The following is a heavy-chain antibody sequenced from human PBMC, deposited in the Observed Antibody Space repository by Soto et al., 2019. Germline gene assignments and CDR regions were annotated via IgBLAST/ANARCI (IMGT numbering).Heavy chain of an antibody. J-gene: IGHJ6*02. CDR1: GYKFTTYG. V-gene: IGHV1-18*04. CDR3: ARLACSSTSCYKISAYYGMDV. D-gene: IGHD2-2*02. Sequence: ASVKVCCKASGYKFTTYGIGWVRQAPGQGLEWMGWIGTYNGNTNYAQKFQGRVTMTTDTSTSTAYMDLRSLRSDDTAVYYCARLACSSTSCYKISAYYGMDVWGQRTPITFS. CDR2: IGTYNGNT.